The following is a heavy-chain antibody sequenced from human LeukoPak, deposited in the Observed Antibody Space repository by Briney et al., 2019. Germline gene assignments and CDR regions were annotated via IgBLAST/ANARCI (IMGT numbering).Heavy chain of an antibody. Sequence: SQTLSLTCAISGDSVFSSTSAWNWVRQSPSRGLEWLGRTYYRSKWYNDYAESVKSRIAINPDTSKNQFSLHLNSVTPEDTAVYYCVRGGHFDYWGQGTLVTVSS. CDR2: TYYRSKWYN. V-gene: IGHV6-1*01. J-gene: IGHJ4*02. CDR1: GDSVFSSTSA. CDR3: VRGGHFDY. D-gene: IGHD3-16*01.